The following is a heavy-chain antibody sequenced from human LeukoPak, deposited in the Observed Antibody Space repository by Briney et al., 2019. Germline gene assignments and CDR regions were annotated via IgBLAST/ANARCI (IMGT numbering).Heavy chain of an antibody. CDR3: ARGKGRDGYKPFDY. Sequence: GRSLRLSCAASGFTFSSYGMHWVRQAPGKGLEWVAVIWYDGSNKYYADSVKGRFTISRDNSKNTLYLQMNSLRAEDTAVYYCARGKGRDGYKPFDYWGQGTLVTVSS. CDR1: GFTFSSYG. D-gene: IGHD5-24*01. J-gene: IGHJ4*02. V-gene: IGHV3-30*19. CDR2: IWYDGSNK.